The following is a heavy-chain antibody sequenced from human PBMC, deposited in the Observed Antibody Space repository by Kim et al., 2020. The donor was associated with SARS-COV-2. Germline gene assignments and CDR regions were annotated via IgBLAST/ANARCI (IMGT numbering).Heavy chain of an antibody. CDR2: YN. V-gene: IGHV6-1*01. CDR3: VRSGGGNWGY. D-gene: IGHD2-15*01. Sequence: YNDYAVSVKSRISINPDTSKNQFSLQLNSVTPDDTAVYYCVRSGGGNWGYWGQGTLVTVSS. J-gene: IGHJ4*02.